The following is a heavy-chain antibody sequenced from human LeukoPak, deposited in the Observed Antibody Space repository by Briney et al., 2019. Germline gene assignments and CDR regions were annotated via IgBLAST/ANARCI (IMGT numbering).Heavy chain of an antibody. CDR2: INGGGDST. V-gene: IGHV3-23*01. CDR3: AKDWDWNPFYLDY. CDR1: GFTFSTYA. Sequence: GGSPRLSCAAAGFTFSTYAMTWVRQAPGKGLEWVSAINGGGDSTYYADSVKGRFIISRDFSKNTLYLQMNSLRAEDTAVYYCAKDWDWNPFYLDYWGQGALVTVSS. J-gene: IGHJ4*02. D-gene: IGHD1-1*01.